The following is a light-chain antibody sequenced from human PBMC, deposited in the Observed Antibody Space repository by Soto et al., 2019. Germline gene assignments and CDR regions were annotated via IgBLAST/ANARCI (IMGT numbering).Light chain of an antibody. J-gene: IGLJ2*01. CDR2: EVN. V-gene: IGLV2-8*01. CDR1: SSDVGGYDY. Sequence: ALTQPPSASGSPGQSVTISCTGTSSDVGGYDYVSWYQQRPGKAPKLMIYEVNQRPSGVPDRFSGSKSGNTASLTVSGLQAEDEADYYCSSYAGSNNLVFGGGTKLTVL. CDR3: SSYAGSNNLV.